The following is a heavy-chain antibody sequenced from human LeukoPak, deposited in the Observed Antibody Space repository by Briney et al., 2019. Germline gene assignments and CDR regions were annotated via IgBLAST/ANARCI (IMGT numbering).Heavy chain of an antibody. CDR3: ARDPYYYDSSGYLLPYHFDY. CDR2: ISGSGGST. V-gene: IGHV3-23*01. CDR1: GFTFSSCA. D-gene: IGHD3-22*01. Sequence: GGSLRLSCAASGFTFSSCAMSWVRQAPGKGLEWVSAISGSGGSTYYADSVKGRFTISRDNSKNTLYLQMNSLRPEDTAVYYCARDPYYYDSSGYLLPYHFDYWGQGTLVTVSS. J-gene: IGHJ4*02.